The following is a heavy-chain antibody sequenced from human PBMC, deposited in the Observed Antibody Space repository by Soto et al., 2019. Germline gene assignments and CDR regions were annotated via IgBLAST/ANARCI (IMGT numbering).Heavy chain of an antibody. CDR3: ARGWTEVATAY. Sequence: PSETLSLTCAFSGYSLSSGYYWGWVRQSPGKGLEWIGSVHHGGSPLYNPSLKGRIAISMDTSKNQVSLNLSSATAADTGIYYCARGWTEVATAYWGQGTQVTVS. CDR1: GYSLSSGYY. CDR2: VHHGGSP. D-gene: IGHD2-21*02. J-gene: IGHJ4*02. V-gene: IGHV4-38-2*01.